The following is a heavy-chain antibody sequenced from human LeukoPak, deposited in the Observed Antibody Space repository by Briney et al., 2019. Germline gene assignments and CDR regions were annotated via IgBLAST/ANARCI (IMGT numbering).Heavy chain of an antibody. Sequence: PGGSLRLSCAASGFTFSSYAMSWIRQPPGKGLEWIGEINHSGSTNYNPSLKSRVTISVDTSKNQFSLKLSSVTAADTAVYYCARGRARYYWGQGTLVTVSS. CDR2: INHSGST. CDR1: GFTFSSYA. J-gene: IGHJ4*02. V-gene: IGHV4-34*01. CDR3: ARGRARYY.